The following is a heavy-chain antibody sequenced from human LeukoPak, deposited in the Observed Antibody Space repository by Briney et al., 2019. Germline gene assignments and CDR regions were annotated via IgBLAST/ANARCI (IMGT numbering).Heavy chain of an antibody. J-gene: IGHJ4*02. CDR2: ISSSSSTI. V-gene: IGHV3-48*01. D-gene: IGHD3-10*01. CDR3: AKDWASMVLDY. Sequence: GGSLRLSCAASGFTFSSYSMNWVRQAPGKGLEWVSYISSSSSTIYYADSVKGRFTISRDNSKNTLYLQMNSLRAEDTAVYYCAKDWASMVLDYWGQGTLVSVSS. CDR1: GFTFSSYS.